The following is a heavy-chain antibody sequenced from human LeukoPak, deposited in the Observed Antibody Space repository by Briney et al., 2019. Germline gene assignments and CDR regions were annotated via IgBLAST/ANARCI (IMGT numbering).Heavy chain of an antibody. CDR2: IYYSGST. J-gene: IGHJ4*02. CDR1: GGSISSSSYY. D-gene: IGHD1-26*01. CDR3: ARDGGPPLGGPVGY. V-gene: IGHV4-39*07. Sequence: TPSQTLSLTCTVSGGSISSSSYYWGWIRQPPGKGLEWIGSIYYSGSTYYNPSLKSRVTISVDTSKNQFSLKLSSVTAADTAVYYCARDGGPPLGGPVGYWGQGTLVTVSS.